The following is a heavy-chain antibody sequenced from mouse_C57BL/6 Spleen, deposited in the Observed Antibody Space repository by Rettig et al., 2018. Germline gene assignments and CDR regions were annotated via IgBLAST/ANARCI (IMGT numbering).Heavy chain of an antibody. D-gene: IGHD3-3*01. CDR3: ARGDPFAY. Sequence: QVQLQQSGAELMKPGASVKLSCKATGYTFTGYWIEWVKQRPGHGLEWIGEILPGSGSTNYNEKFKDRATFTADTSSSTVYMQLSSLTTEDSAIYYCARGDPFAYWGQGTLVTVSA. CDR1: GYTFTGYW. J-gene: IGHJ3*01. V-gene: IGHV1-9*01. CDR2: ILPGSGST.